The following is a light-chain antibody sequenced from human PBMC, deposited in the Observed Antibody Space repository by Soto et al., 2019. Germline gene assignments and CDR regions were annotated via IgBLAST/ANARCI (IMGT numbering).Light chain of an antibody. CDR3: QQYGSSGT. Sequence: EIVLKQSPGTLSLTPEERPTLSCRASQSVSNNYLAWYQQKPGQAPRLLIYGASNRATGIPDRFSGSGSGTDFTLTISRLEPEDFAVYYCQQYGSSGTFGQGTMVDIK. V-gene: IGKV3-20*01. CDR2: GAS. J-gene: IGKJ1*01. CDR1: QSVSNNY.